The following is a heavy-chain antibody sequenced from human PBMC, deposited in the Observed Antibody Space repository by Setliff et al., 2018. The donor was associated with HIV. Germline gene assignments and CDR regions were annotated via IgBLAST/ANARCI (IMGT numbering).Heavy chain of an antibody. D-gene: IGHD3-3*01. CDR3: ARGIDDFWSGYVR. CDR1: GGSISSGSYY. V-gene: IGHV4-61*10. J-gene: IGHJ4*02. CDR2: IYYSGST. Sequence: SETLSLTCTVSGGSISSGSYYCSWIRQPAGKGLEWIGSIYYSGSTNYNPSLKSRVTISVDTSKNQFSLKLSSVIAADTAVYYCARGIDDFWSGYVRWGQGTLVTVSS.